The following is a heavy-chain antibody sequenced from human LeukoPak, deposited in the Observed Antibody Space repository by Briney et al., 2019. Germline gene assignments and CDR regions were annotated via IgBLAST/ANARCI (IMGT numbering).Heavy chain of an antibody. CDR3: ARDPTTMDYGDPYDAFDI. CDR1: GFTFSSYW. D-gene: IGHD4-17*01. CDR2: IKQDGSEK. Sequence: GGSLRLSCAASGFTFSSYWMSWVRQAPGKGLEWVANIKQDGSEKYYVDSVKGRFTISRDNAKNSLYLQMNSLRAEGTAVYYCARDPTTMDYGDPYDAFDIWGQGTMVTVSS. V-gene: IGHV3-7*03. J-gene: IGHJ3*02.